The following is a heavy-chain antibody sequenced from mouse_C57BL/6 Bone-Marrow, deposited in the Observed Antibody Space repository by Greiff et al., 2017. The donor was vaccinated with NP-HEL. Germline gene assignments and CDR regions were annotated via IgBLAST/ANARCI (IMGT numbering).Heavy chain of an antibody. Sequence: QVQLKESGPGLVQPSQSLSITCTVSGFSLTSYGVHWVRQSPGKGLEWLGVIWSGGSTDYNAAFISRLSISKDNSTSQVFFKMNSLQADDTAIYYCARDYSNYGCAMDYWGQGTSVTVSS. CDR3: ARDYSNYGCAMDY. D-gene: IGHD2-5*01. CDR1: GFSLTSYG. J-gene: IGHJ4*01. CDR2: IWSGGST. V-gene: IGHV2-2*01.